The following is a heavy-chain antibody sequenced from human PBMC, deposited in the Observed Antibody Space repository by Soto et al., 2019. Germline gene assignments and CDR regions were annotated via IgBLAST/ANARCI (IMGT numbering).Heavy chain of an antibody. Sequence: PSETLSLTCAVYGGSFSGYYWSWIRQPPGKGLEWIGEINHSGSTNYNPSLKSRVTISVDTSKNQFSLKLSSVTAADTAVYYCARTYYYDSSGYYYAHYYYYGMDVWGQGTTVTVSS. J-gene: IGHJ6*02. V-gene: IGHV4-34*01. CDR1: GGSFSGYY. CDR2: INHSGST. CDR3: ARTYYYDSSGYYYAHYYYYGMDV. D-gene: IGHD3-22*01.